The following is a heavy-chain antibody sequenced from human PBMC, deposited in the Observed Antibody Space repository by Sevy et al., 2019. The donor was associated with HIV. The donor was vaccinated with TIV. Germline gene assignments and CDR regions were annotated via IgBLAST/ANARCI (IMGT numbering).Heavy chain of an antibody. CDR1: GFTVSTNY. CDR2: IFYAGDT. Sequence: GGSLRLSCAASGFTVSTNYMAWVRQAPDKGLEWISFIFYAGDTYYADSVKGRFTISRDNSRNTPFLQMNSLRAEDTAFFFCARRSIEDAFDLWGQGTLVTVSS. V-gene: IGHV3-53*01. J-gene: IGHJ3*01. CDR3: ARRSIEDAFDL.